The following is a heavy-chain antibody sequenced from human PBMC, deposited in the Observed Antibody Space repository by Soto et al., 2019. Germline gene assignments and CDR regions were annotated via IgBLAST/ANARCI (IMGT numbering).Heavy chain of an antibody. D-gene: IGHD3-3*01. V-gene: IGHV3-23*01. Sequence: GGSLRLSCAASGFTFSSYAMSWVRQAPGKGLEWVSAISGSGGSTYYADSVKGRFTISRDNSKNTLYLQMNSLRAEDTAVYYCAKTYYDFWSGYCTFDYWGQGTLVTVSS. J-gene: IGHJ4*02. CDR2: ISGSGGST. CDR3: AKTYYDFWSGYCTFDY. CDR1: GFTFSSYA.